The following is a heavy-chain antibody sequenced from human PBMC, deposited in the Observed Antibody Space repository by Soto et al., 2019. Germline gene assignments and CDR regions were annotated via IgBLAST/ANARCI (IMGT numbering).Heavy chain of an antibody. CDR1: GGSIRSYY. D-gene: IGHD4-4*01. V-gene: IGHV4-59*01. CDR3: ARLALYTVGYYFDY. Sequence: SETLSLTCTVSGGSIRSYYWSWIRQPPGKGLEWIGYIYYSGSTNYNPSLKSRVTISVDTSKNQFSLKLSSVTAADTAVYYCARLALYTVGYYFDYWGQGTLVTVSS. J-gene: IGHJ4*02. CDR2: IYYSGST.